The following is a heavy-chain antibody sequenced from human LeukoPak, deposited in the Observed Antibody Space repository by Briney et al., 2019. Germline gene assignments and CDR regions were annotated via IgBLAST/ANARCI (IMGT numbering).Heavy chain of an antibody. V-gene: IGHV1-2*02. D-gene: IGHD4-23*01. J-gene: IGHJ4*02. CDR3: VREGNEVLTKNFDH. Sequence: ASVKVSCKASGFTFTGHYIHWVRQAPGQGPEWIGYISPDSEFTSSPQKFQGRVTMTRDTSMSTAYMELSSLTSDDTAMYYCVREGNEVLTKNFDHWGQGALVTVSS. CDR1: GFTFTGHY. CDR2: ISPDSEFT.